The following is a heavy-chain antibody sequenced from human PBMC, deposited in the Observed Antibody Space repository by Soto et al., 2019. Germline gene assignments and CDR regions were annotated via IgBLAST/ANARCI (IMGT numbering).Heavy chain of an antibody. CDR2: INHSGST. Sequence: QVQLQQWGAGLLKPSETLSLTCAVYGGSFSGYYWSWIRQPPGKGLEWIGEINHSGSTNYNPSLKSRVTITVDTSNNQFSLKLSSVTAEDTAVYYCARGRGPMAAAGTRWFDPWGQGTLVTVSS. J-gene: IGHJ5*02. D-gene: IGHD6-13*01. CDR1: GGSFSGYY. V-gene: IGHV4-34*01. CDR3: ARGRGPMAAAGTRWFDP.